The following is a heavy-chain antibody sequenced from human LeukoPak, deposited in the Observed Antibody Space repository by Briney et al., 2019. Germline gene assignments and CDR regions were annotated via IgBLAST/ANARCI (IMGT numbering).Heavy chain of an antibody. J-gene: IGHJ4*02. V-gene: IGHV3-7*05. CDR1: GFTFSRYW. D-gene: IGHD6-19*01. CDR2: MKQDGSAK. CDR3: AKCDSPVAGDYFDY. Sequence: GGSLRLSCAASGFTFSRYWMSWVRQAPGKGLEWVANMKQDGSAKYYVDSVKGRFTISRDNAKNSLYLQMNSLGAEDTAVYYCAKCDSPVAGDYFDYWGQGTLVTVSS.